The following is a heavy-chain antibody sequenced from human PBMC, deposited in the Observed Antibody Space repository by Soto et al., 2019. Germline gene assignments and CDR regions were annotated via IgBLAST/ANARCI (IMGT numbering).Heavy chain of an antibody. Sequence: GGSLRLSCAASGFTFSTYALHWVRQAPGKGLEWVAVMSYDGNNKFYADSVKGRFTISRDNSRNTLYLQMNSLRAEDTAVYYCARDYYGSGNYYRRYYYYGMDVWGQGTTVTVSS. CDR2: MSYDGNNK. D-gene: IGHD3-10*01. CDR1: GFTFSTYA. CDR3: ARDYYGSGNYYRRYYYYGMDV. J-gene: IGHJ6*02. V-gene: IGHV3-30-3*01.